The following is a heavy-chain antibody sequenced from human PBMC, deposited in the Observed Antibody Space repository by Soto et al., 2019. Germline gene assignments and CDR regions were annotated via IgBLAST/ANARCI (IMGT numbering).Heavy chain of an antibody. Sequence: QVQLQESGPGLVKPSETLSLTCIVSGGSISGYYWSWIRQPPGKGLEWIGYIYYSGSTNYNPSLKGRVTMSVDSSQNQFSLKLSSVTAADTAVYSCARRYGGGFDYWGPGTLVTVSS. CDR3: ARRYGGGFDY. J-gene: IGHJ4*02. CDR1: GGSISGYY. CDR2: IYYSGST. D-gene: IGHD3-10*01. V-gene: IGHV4-59*08.